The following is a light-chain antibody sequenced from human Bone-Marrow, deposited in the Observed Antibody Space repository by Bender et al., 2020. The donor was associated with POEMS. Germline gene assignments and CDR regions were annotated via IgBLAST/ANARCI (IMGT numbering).Light chain of an antibody. CDR3: AVWDDSLNGWV. J-gene: IGLJ3*02. V-gene: IGLV1-44*01. CDR2: SSH. CDR1: SSNIGAHA. Sequence: QSVLTQPPSASGTPGQRVTISCSGGSSNIGAHAVNWYQHLPGTAPNLLIYSSHRRPSEVPDRFSCSRSGTSASLAISGIQSEDEADYYCAVWDDSLNGWVFGGGTKLTVL.